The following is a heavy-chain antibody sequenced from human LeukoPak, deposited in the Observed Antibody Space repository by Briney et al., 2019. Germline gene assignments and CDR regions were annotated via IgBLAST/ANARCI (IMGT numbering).Heavy chain of an antibody. J-gene: IGHJ4*02. CDR1: GFIFSTYD. D-gene: IGHD3-9*01. V-gene: IGHV3-30-3*01. CDR2: ISREGGIA. CDR3: ARHFTTGSIDH. Sequence: GGSLRLSCAASGFIFSTYDMHWVRQAPGKGLEWVAVISREGGIAYHAESVKGRFTISRDNSKNTLYLQMNSLRADDTAVYYCARHFTTGSIDHWGQGNLVTVSS.